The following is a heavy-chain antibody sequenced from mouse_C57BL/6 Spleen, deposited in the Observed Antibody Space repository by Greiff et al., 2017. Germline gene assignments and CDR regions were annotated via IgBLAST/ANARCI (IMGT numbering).Heavy chain of an antibody. J-gene: IGHJ4*01. CDR2: IDPSDSET. D-gene: IGHD2-5*01. V-gene: IGHV1-52*01. Sequence: QVQLQQPGAELVRPGSSVKLSCKASGYTFTSYWMHWVKQRPIQGLEWIGNIDPSDSETHYNQKFKDKATLTVDKSSSTAYMQLSSLTSEDSAVYYCAREERGSNLYAMDYWGQGTSVTVSS. CDR3: AREERGSNLYAMDY. CDR1: GYTFTSYW.